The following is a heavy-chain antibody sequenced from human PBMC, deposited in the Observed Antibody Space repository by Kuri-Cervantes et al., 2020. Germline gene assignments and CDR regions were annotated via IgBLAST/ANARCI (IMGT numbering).Heavy chain of an antibody. Sequence: GGSLRLSCAASGFTFSSYAMHWVRQAPGKGLEWVAVIWYDGSNKYYADSVKGRFTISRDNSKNTLYLQMNSLRAEDTAVYYCASSAYYDFWSGYYTRDAFDIWGQGTMGTVSS. J-gene: IGHJ3*02. CDR2: IWYDGSNK. CDR1: GFTFSSYA. D-gene: IGHD3-3*01. CDR3: ASSAYYDFWSGYYTRDAFDI. V-gene: IGHV3-33*08.